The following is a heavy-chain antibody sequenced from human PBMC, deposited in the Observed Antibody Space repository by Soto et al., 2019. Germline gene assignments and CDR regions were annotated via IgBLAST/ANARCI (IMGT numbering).Heavy chain of an antibody. Sequence: EASVKVSCKVSGYTLTGLSMHWVRQAPGKGLEWMGGFDPEDGETIYAQKFQGRVTMTEDTSTDTAYMELSSLRSEDTAVYYCATVRATWFGDQGEYFQHWGQGTLVTVSS. V-gene: IGHV1-24*01. J-gene: IGHJ1*01. CDR1: GYTLTGLS. D-gene: IGHD3-10*01. CDR3: ATVRATWFGDQGEYFQH. CDR2: FDPEDGET.